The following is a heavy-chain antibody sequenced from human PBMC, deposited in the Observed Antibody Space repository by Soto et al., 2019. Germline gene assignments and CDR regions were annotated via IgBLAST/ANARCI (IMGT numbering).Heavy chain of an antibody. Sequence: PGESLKMSCKGSGYSFTSYWIGWVRQMPGKGLEWMGIIYPGDSDTRYSPSFQGQVTISADKSIGTAYLQWSSLKASDTAMYYCASSVEQQRTYYYYGMDVWGQGTTVTVSS. V-gene: IGHV5-51*01. CDR3: ASSVEQQRTYYYYGMDV. CDR1: GYSFTSYW. J-gene: IGHJ6*02. CDR2: IYPGDSDT. D-gene: IGHD6-13*01.